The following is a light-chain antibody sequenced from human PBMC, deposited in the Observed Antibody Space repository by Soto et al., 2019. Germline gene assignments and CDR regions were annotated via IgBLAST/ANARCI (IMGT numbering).Light chain of an antibody. CDR1: QSVSSSY. CDR2: GAS. V-gene: IGKV3-20*01. Sequence: EIVLTQSPGTLSLSPGERATLSCRASQSVSSSYLAWYQQKPGQAPRLLIYGASSRATGIPDRFSGSGSGTDFTLTISRLEPEDFAVYYCQQYDRPGFIFGPGTKVDIK. CDR3: QQYDRPGFI. J-gene: IGKJ3*01.